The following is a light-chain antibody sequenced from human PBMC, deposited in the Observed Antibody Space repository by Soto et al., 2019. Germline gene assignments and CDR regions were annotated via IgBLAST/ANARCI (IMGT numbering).Light chain of an antibody. J-gene: IGKJ5*01. CDR3: HLCSSTPIP. V-gene: IGKV1D-12*01. CDR2: AAS. Sequence: VSENVRERGTITWLSCQGISSWLAWCQQKPGKAPKLLIYAASSLQSGVPSRFSGSGSGTDFTLTILSLQPEDFAAYYCHLCSSTPIPFAQGTRLEL. CDR1: QGISSW.